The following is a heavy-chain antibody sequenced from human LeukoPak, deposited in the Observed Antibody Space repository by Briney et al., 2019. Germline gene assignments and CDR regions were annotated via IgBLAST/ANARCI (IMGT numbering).Heavy chain of an antibody. Sequence: GGSLRLSCAASGGIFSSHWMHWVRQPPGRGLVWVSRGNYDGSFITYADSVKGRFTISRDNSKNTLYLQMNSLRAEDTAVYYCAKASAMIVVVSKHFDYWGQGTLVTVSS. J-gene: IGHJ4*02. D-gene: IGHD3-22*01. CDR3: AKASAMIVVVSKHFDY. CDR1: GGIFSSHW. CDR2: GNYDGSFI. V-gene: IGHV3-74*01.